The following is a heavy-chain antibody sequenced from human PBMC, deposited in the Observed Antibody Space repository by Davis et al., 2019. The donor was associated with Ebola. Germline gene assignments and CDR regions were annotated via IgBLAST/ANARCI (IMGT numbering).Heavy chain of an antibody. Sequence: PGGSLRLSCAASGFTFNRFGVHWVRQAPGKGLEWVSGISGSGGGTKYADFVKGRFAISRDNAENSLFLQMSSLRADDTAVYYCGATGVDYLDYWGQGTLVTVSS. V-gene: IGHV3-21*03. CDR3: GATGVDYLDY. CDR2: ISGSGGGT. CDR1: GFTFNRFG. D-gene: IGHD1-1*01. J-gene: IGHJ4*02.